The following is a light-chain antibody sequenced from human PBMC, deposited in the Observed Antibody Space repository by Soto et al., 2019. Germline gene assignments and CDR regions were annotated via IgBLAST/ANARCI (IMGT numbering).Light chain of an antibody. CDR2: DAS. Sequence: EIVMTQSPATLSVSPGERATLSCRASQSVGSYLAWYQQKPGQAPRLLIYDASTRATGIPARFSGSGSGTDFTLTISSLESEDSAVYHCQQRSNWPSITFGQGTRLEIK. V-gene: IGKV3-11*01. CDR3: QQRSNWPSIT. CDR1: QSVGSY. J-gene: IGKJ5*01.